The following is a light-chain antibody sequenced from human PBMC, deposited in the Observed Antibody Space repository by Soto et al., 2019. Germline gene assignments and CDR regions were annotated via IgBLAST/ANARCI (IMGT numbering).Light chain of an antibody. Sequence: QSALTQPPSASGSPGQSVTISCTGTSSDVGSYNYVSWYQQHPGKVPKVMIYEVSKRPSGVPDRFSGSKSGNTASLTVSGLQAEDEADYYCSSYAGSNRVFGTGTKLTVL. V-gene: IGLV2-8*01. CDR1: SSDVGSYNY. J-gene: IGLJ1*01. CDR2: EVS. CDR3: SSYAGSNRV.